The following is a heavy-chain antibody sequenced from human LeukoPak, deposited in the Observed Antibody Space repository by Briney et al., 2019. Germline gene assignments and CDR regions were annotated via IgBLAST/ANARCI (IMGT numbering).Heavy chain of an antibody. Sequence: GRSLRLSCAASGFTFSSYAMHWVRQAPGKGLEWVAVISYDGSNKYYADSVKGRFTISRDNSKNTLYLQMNSLRAEDTAVYYCARGRSSDYWGQGTLVTVSS. J-gene: IGHJ4*02. V-gene: IGHV3-30-3*01. CDR1: GFTFSSYA. CDR3: ARGRSSDY. CDR2: ISYDGSNK. D-gene: IGHD6-6*01.